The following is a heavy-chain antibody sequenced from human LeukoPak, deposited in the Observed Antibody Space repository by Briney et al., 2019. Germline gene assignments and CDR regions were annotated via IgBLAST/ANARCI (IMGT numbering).Heavy chain of an antibody. D-gene: IGHD6-19*01. V-gene: IGHV3-48*01. CDR1: GFTFSNYS. CDR3: ARVEGSRYSSGWTDSY. J-gene: IGHJ4*02. CDR2: ISSSGSTI. Sequence: GGSLRLSCAASGFTFSNYSMNWVRQAPGKGLEWVSYISSSGSTIYYADSVKGRFTISRDNAKNSLYLQMNSLRAEDTAVYYCARVEGSRYSSGWTDSYWGQGTLVTVSS.